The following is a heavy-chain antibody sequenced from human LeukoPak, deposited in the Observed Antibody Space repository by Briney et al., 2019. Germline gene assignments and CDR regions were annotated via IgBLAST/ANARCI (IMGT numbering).Heavy chain of an antibody. CDR2: IYASGKT. J-gene: IGHJ2*01. CDR3: ASSGSYPGGFWYFDL. Sequence: SETLSLTCTVSGDSISRGRYYWSWVRQPAGKELEWIGRIYASGKTDYNPYTPSLKSRVAMSLDTSKNQFSLKLSSVTAADTAVYYCASSGSYPGGFWYFDLWGRGTLVTVSS. V-gene: IGHV4-61*02. D-gene: IGHD1-26*01. CDR1: GDSISRGRYY.